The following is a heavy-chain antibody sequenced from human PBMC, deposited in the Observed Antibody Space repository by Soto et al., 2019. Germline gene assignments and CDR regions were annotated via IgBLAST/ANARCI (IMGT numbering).Heavy chain of an antibody. CDR2: IYHSGST. D-gene: IGHD6-13*01. V-gene: IGHV4-38-2*01. Sequence: PSETLSLTCAVSGYSISSGYYWGWIRQPPGKGLEWIGSIYHSGSTYYNPSLKSRVTISVDTSKNQSSLKLSSVTAADTAVYYCARGEYSSSPYNWFDPWGQGTLVTVSS. J-gene: IGHJ5*02. CDR3: ARGEYSSSPYNWFDP. CDR1: GYSISSGYY.